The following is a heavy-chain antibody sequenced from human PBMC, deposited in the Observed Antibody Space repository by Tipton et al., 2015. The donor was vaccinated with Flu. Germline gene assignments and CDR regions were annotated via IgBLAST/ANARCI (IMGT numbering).Heavy chain of an antibody. V-gene: IGHV3-9*01. CDR2: ISWNSGSI. J-gene: IGHJ4*02. D-gene: IGHD5-24*01. CDR1: GFTFDDYA. Sequence: SLRLSCVASGFTFDDYAMHWVRQAPGKGLEWVSGISWNSGSIGYADSVKGRFTISRDNAKNSLYPQMNSLRAEDTALYYCAKDGGEMASWGQGTLVTVSS. CDR3: AKDGGEMAS.